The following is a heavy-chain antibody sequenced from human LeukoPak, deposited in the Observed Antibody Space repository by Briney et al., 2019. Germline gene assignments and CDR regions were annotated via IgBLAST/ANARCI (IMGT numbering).Heavy chain of an antibody. J-gene: IGHJ4*02. CDR3: ARAPVATPSEFDY. Sequence: SETLSLTCTVSGGSISSGGYWWSWIRQHPGKGPEWIGYISYGGNTYYNPSLKSRVAISADTPKNQFSLKLSSTTAADTAVYYCARAPVATPSEFDYWGQGTLVTVSS. CDR1: GGSISSGGYW. CDR2: ISYGGNT. D-gene: IGHD5-12*01. V-gene: IGHV4-31*03.